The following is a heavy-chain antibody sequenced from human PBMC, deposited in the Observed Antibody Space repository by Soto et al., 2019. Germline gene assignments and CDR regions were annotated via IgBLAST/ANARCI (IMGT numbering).Heavy chain of an antibody. D-gene: IGHD2-8*01. Sequence: DSLTISCKGSGYSFAGYWITWVRQKPGKGLEWMGRIDPSDSQTYYSPSFRGHVTISVTKSITTVFLQWSSLRASDTAMYYRGRQIYVSDTGTNPQYYTDSWDQGTLLTLSS. CDR3: GRQIYVSDTGTNPQYYTDS. V-gene: IGHV5-10-1*01. CDR2: IDPSDSQT. CDR1: GYSFAGYW. J-gene: IGHJ4*02.